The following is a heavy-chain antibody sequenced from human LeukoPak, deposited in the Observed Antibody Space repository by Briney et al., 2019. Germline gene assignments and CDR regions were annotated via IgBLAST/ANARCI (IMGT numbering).Heavy chain of an antibody. V-gene: IGHV3-33*01. J-gene: IGHJ4*02. Sequence: GGSLRLSCAASGFTFSSYGMHWVRQAPGKGLEWVAVIWYDGSNKYYADSVKGRFTISRDNSKNTLYLQMNSLRAEDTAVYYCARDAISTAPYAPFDYWGQGTLVTVSS. CDR2: IWYDGSNK. CDR3: ARDAISTAPYAPFDY. CDR1: GFTFSSYG. D-gene: IGHD2-21*01.